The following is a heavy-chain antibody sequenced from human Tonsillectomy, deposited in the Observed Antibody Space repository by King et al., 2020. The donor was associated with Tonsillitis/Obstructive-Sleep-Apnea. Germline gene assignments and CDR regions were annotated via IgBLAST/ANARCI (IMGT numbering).Heavy chain of an antibody. CDR2: IYWDDDK. CDR3: ARGKDVALDI. V-gene: IGHV2-5*02. Sequence: TLKESGPTLVKPTQTLTLTCTFSGFSLSTSGVGVGWIRQPPGKALEWLALIYWDDDKRYRPSLKSRLTITKDTSKNQVVLTITNMDPVDTATYYCARGKDVALDIWGQGTMVTVSS. CDR1: GFSLSTSGVG. D-gene: IGHD2-15*01. J-gene: IGHJ3*02.